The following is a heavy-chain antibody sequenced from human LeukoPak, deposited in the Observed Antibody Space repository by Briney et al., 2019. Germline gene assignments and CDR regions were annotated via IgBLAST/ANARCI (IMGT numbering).Heavy chain of an antibody. D-gene: IGHD2-15*01. CDR3: ARAGGPMTSFVVSDPIDY. V-gene: IGHV1-2*02. CDR1: GYTFTGYY. CDR2: INPNSGGT. Sequence: ASVKVSCRASGYTFTGYYMHWVRQAPGQGLEWMGWINPNSGGTNYAQKFQGRVTMTRDTSISTAYMELSRLRSDDTVVYYCARAGGPMTSFVVSDPIDYWGQGTLVTVSS. J-gene: IGHJ4*02.